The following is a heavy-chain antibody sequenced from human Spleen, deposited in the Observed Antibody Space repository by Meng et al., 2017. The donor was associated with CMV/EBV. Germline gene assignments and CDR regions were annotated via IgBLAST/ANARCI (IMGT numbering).Heavy chain of an antibody. J-gene: IGHJ6*02. CDR3: ASPEVSSWYRRYYYYGMDV. V-gene: IGHV1-69*05. Sequence: SVKVSCKASGGTFSSYAISWVRQAPGQGLEWMGGIIPIFGTANYAQKFQGRVTITTDESTSTAYMELSSLRSEDTAVYYCASPEVSSWYRRYYYYGMDVGGQGTTVTVSS. CDR1: GGTFSSYA. D-gene: IGHD6-13*01. CDR2: IIPIFGTA.